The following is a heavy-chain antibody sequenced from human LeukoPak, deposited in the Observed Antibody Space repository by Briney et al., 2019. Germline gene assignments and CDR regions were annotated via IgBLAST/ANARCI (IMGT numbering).Heavy chain of an antibody. D-gene: IGHD3-3*01. CDR3: ASLWSLNGDFDY. J-gene: IGHJ4*02. Sequence: GGSLRLSCAASGFTVSSNYMSWVRQAPGKGLEWVSVIYSGGSTYYADSVKGRFTISRDDSKNTLYLQMNSLRAEDTAVYYCASLWSLNGDFDYWGQGTLVTVSS. CDR1: GFTVSSNY. CDR2: IYSGGST. V-gene: IGHV3-66*01.